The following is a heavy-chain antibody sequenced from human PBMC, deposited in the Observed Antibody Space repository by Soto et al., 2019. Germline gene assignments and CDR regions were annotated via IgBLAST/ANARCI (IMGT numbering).Heavy chain of an antibody. V-gene: IGHV3-13*01. D-gene: IGHD2-15*01. J-gene: IGHJ6*02. CDR3: ARGYCSGGSCYYYYYGMDV. CDR2: IGTAGDT. CDR1: GFTFSSYD. Sequence: EVQLVESGGGLVQPGGSLRLSCAASGFTFSSYDMHWVRQATGEGLEWVSAIGTAGDTYYPGSVKGRYTISRENAKNSWYLQMTSRRAGDTAVYYCARGYCSGGSCYYYYYGMDVWGQGTTVTVSS.